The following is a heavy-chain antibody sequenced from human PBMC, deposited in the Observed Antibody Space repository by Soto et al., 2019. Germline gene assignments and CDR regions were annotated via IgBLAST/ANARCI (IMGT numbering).Heavy chain of an antibody. Sequence: PGGSLRLSCAASGFTFSSYAMSWVRQAPGKGLEWVSAISGSGGSTYYADSVKGRFTISRDNSKNTLYLQMNSLRAEDTAVYYCAKYDYYDSSGYHPIDYCGQGTLATVSS. V-gene: IGHV3-23*01. CDR3: AKYDYYDSSGYHPIDY. D-gene: IGHD3-22*01. CDR1: GFTFSSYA. J-gene: IGHJ4*02. CDR2: ISGSGGST.